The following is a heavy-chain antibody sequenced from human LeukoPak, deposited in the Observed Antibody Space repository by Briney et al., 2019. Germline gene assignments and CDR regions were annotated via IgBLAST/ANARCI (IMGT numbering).Heavy chain of an antibody. Sequence: PGGSLRLSCAASGFTFSSYWMHWVRQAPGKGLVWVSHINNDGSSTTYADSVEGRFATSRDNAKNTLYLQMNSLRVEDTAVYHCAILRGTVTASDYWGQGTLVTVSS. D-gene: IGHD4-11*01. J-gene: IGHJ4*02. CDR3: AILRGTVTASDY. V-gene: IGHV3-74*01. CDR1: GFTFSSYW. CDR2: INNDGSST.